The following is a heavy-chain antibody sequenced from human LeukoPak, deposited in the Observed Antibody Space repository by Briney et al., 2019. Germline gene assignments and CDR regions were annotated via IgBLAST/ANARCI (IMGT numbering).Heavy chain of an antibody. CDR3: ARQGIFGVVMPYYFDY. V-gene: IGHV3-23*01. Sequence: GGSLRLSCAASGFTFGSYAMSWVRQAPGKGLEWVSGISGSGGSTYYAGSVKGRFTISRDNSKDTLYLQMNSLRAEDTAVYYCARQGIFGVVMPYYFDYWGQGTLVTVSS. CDR1: GFTFGSYA. D-gene: IGHD3-3*01. CDR2: ISGSGGST. J-gene: IGHJ4*02.